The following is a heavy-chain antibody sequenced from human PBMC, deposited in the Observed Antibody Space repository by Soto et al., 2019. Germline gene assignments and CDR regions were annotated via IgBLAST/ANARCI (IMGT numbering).Heavy chain of an antibody. J-gene: IGHJ4*02. V-gene: IGHV2-5*02. CDR1: GFSLTTSGVG. D-gene: IGHD3-3*01. CDR3: AHRVLRTVFGLVTTTAIYFDF. CDR2: IYWDADK. Sequence: QITLNESGPTVVRPTETLTLTCSFSGFSLTTSGVGVGWIRQSPGKAPEWLALIYWDADKRYSASLKSRLTIPQDTSKNQVVLTVSDLDPTDTATYYCAHRVLRTVFGLVTTTAIYFDFWGQGTPVAVSS.